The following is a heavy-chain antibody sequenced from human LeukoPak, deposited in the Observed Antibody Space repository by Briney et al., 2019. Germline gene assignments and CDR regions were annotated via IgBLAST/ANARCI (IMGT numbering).Heavy chain of an antibody. D-gene: IGHD2-2*01. V-gene: IGHV4-59*01. CDR3: ARFGPAAMQHYFEY. CDR1: GGSISTYY. CDR2: IYYNAS. J-gene: IGHJ4*02. Sequence: SETLSLTCTVSGGSISTYYWSWIRQPPGKGLEWIGYIYYNASNYNPSLESRVTISADTSKNQFSLKLTSVTTADTAVYYCARFGPAAMQHYFEYWGQGTLVTVSS.